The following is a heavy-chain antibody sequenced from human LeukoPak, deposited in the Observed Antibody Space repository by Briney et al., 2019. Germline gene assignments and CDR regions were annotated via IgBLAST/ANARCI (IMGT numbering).Heavy chain of an antibody. V-gene: IGHV3-23*01. J-gene: IGHJ4*02. CDR2: ISGSGGST. CDR3: AKAFDAGGYYRLFDY. Sequence: GGSLQLSCAASGFSFSSYAMSWVRQAPGKGLEWVSAISGSGGSTYYADSVKGRFTISRDNSKNTLYLQMNSLRAEDTAVYYCAKAFDAGGYYRLFDYWGQGTLVTVSS. D-gene: IGHD3-22*01. CDR1: GFSFSSYA.